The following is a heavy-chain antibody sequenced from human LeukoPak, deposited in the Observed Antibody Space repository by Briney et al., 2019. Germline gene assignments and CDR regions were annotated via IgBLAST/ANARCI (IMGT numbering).Heavy chain of an antibody. CDR3: ARGGDIVVVVAATGAFDI. V-gene: IGHV4-39*01. CDR2: IYYSGST. J-gene: IGHJ3*02. CDR1: GGSISSSSYY. D-gene: IGHD2-15*01. Sequence: SETLSLTCTVSGGSISSSSYYWGWIRQPPGKGLEWIGSIYYSGSTCYNPSLKSRVTISVDTSKNQFSLKLSSVTAADTAVYYCARGGDIVVVVAATGAFDIWGQGTMVTVSS.